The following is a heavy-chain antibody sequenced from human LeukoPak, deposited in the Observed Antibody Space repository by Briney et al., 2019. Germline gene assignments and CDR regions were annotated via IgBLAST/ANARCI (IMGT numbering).Heavy chain of an antibody. CDR3: ARGRSIAALSGAFDI. Sequence: GASVKVSCKASGGTFSSYAISWVRQAPGQGLEWMGGIIPIFGTANYAQKFQGRVTITADESTSTAYMELSSLRSEDTAVYYCARGRSIAALSGAFDIWGQGTMVTVSS. J-gene: IGHJ3*02. CDR1: GGTFSSYA. V-gene: IGHV1-69*13. CDR2: IIPIFGTA. D-gene: IGHD6-6*01.